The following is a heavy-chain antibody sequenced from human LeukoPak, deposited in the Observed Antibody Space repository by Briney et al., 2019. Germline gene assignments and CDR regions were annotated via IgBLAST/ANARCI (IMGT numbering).Heavy chain of an antibody. CDR3: ARHPWAYDSSGYYGGS. CDR2: IYPGDSDT. Sequence: RGESLKISCKGSGYTFTNYWIGWVRQLPGKGLEWMGMIYPGDSDTRYSPSLQGQVTISADKSTSTAYLQWRSLKASDTAMYYCARHPWAYDSSGYYGGSWGQGTLVTVSS. D-gene: IGHD3-22*01. J-gene: IGHJ4*02. CDR1: GYTFTNYW. V-gene: IGHV5-51*01.